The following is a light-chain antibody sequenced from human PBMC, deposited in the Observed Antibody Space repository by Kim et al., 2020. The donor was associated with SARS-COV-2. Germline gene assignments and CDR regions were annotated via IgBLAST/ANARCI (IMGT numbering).Light chain of an antibody. CDR1: LRVSRS. V-gene: IGKV3-11*01. J-gene: IGKJ3*01. CDR2: DAS. CDR3: YQYSNLPLT. Sequence: FATGELATRSCRARLRVSRSFAWYQQNPGQVPRLLIYDASKRATGIPARFSGDVSVSDFTLPIRSLAAQAFAGYYGYQYSNLPLTFGRGTRLDIK.